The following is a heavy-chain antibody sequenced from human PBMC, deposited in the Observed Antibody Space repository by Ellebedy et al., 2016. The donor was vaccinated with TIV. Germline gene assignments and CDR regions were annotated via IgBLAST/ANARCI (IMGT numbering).Heavy chain of an antibody. CDR2: ISSSSSTI. J-gene: IGHJ4*02. V-gene: IGHV3-48*02. CDR1: GFTFSSYS. Sequence: GGSLRLSXAASGFTFSSYSMNWVCQAPGKGLEWVSYISSSSSTIYYADSVKGRFTISRDNAKNSLYLQMNSLRDEDTAVYYCARDRGAAADPFFDYWGQGTLVTVSS. D-gene: IGHD6-13*01. CDR3: ARDRGAAADPFFDY.